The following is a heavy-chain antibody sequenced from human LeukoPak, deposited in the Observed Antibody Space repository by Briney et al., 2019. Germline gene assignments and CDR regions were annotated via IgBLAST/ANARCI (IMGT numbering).Heavy chain of an antibody. Sequence: SETLSLTCSVSGDSITSYYWSWIRQPPGRGLEWIGYVFHSGVTNYNPSLKSRVTLSLDTSKNQFSLKLKSVTAADTAVYFCATRADWFGPWGQGTLVTVSS. V-gene: IGHV4-59*12. CDR2: VFHSGVT. CDR3: ATRADWFGP. J-gene: IGHJ5*02. CDR1: GDSITSYY.